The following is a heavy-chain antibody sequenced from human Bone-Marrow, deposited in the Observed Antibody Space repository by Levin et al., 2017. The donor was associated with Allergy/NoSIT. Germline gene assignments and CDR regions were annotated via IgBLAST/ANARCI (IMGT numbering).Heavy chain of an antibody. CDR3: AKELSGTYAEGADC. J-gene: IGHJ4*02. Sequence: LSGGSLRLSCAASGFSFSSYAMSWVRQAPGKGLEWVSTLSGSGDVTRYTGSVKGRFTISRDNSENTLYLQMNGLIAEDTAVYYCAKELSGTYAEGADCWGQGTLVTVSS. CDR2: LSGSGDVT. V-gene: IGHV3-23*01. D-gene: IGHD1-26*01. CDR1: GFSFSSYA.